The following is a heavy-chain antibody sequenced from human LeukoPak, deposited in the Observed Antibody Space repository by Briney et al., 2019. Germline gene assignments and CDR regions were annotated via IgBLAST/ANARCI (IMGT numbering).Heavy chain of an antibody. D-gene: IGHD3-22*01. CDR3: AKATYYYDSSGPEFDY. V-gene: IGHV3-7*01. CDR1: GFTFSSYW. J-gene: IGHJ4*02. Sequence: GGSLRLSCAASGFTFSSYWMSWVRQAPGKGLEWVANIKQDGSEKYYVDSVKGRFTISRDNAKNSLYLQMNSLRAEDTAVYYCAKATYYYDSSGPEFDYWGQGTLVTVSS. CDR2: IKQDGSEK.